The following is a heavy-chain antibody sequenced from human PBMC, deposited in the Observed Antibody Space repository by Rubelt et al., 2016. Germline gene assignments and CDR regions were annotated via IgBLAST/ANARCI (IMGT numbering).Heavy chain of an antibody. J-gene: IGHJ4*02. D-gene: IGHD3-16*01. CDR3: ARVITFGGVAKYFDY. V-gene: IGHV4-30-4*07. Sequence: GLEWIGYIHYSGSTSYNPSLKSRITMSVDTSENQFSLKLNSVTAADTAVYYCARVITFGGVAKYFDYWGQGTLITVSS. CDR2: IHYSGST.